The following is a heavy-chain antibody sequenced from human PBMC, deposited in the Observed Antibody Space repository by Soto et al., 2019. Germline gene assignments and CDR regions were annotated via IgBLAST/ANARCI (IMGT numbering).Heavy chain of an antibody. Sequence: PSETLSLTCTVSGGSISSSSYYWGWIRQPPGKGLEWIGSIYYSGSTYYNPSLKSRVTISVDTSKNQFSLKLSSVTAADTAVYYCASAYWTYYYYGMDVWGQGTTVTVSS. CDR3: ASAYWTYYYYGMDV. CDR1: GGSISSSSYY. D-gene: IGHD3-16*01. CDR2: IYYSGST. J-gene: IGHJ6*02. V-gene: IGHV4-39*01.